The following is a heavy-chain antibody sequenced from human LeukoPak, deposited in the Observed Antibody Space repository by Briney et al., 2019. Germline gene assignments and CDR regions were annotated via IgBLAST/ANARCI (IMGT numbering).Heavy chain of an antibody. CDR3: ARDRNYYGSGSSPNNWFDP. J-gene: IGHJ5*02. V-gene: IGHV4-34*01. Sequence: PSETLSLTCGVYGGSFSGYYWNWIRQSPGKGLEWIGEINHSGSTNYNPSLKSRVTMSVDTSQKQFSLRLTSLRAADTAVYYCARDRNYYGSGSSPNNWFDPWGQGTLVTVSS. CDR2: INHSGST. D-gene: IGHD3-10*01. CDR1: GGSFSGYY.